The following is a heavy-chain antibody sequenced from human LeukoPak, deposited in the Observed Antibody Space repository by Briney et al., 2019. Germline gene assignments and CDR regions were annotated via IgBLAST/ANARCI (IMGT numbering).Heavy chain of an antibody. CDR2: ISGSAYST. Sequence: GGSLRLSCAASGFTFDIFGMSWVRQAPGKGLEWVSTISGSAYSTYYADSVKGRFTISRDNSKNTLYLQMNSLRAEDTAVYYCARGWGYSGSYWADYWGQGTLVTVSS. J-gene: IGHJ4*02. V-gene: IGHV3-23*01. CDR1: GFTFDIFG. CDR3: ARGWGYSGSYWADY. D-gene: IGHD1-26*01.